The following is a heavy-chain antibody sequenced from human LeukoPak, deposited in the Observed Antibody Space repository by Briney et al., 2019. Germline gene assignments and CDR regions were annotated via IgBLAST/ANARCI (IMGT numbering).Heavy chain of an antibody. CDR2: INPNSGGT. D-gene: IGHD7-27*01. Sequence: ASVKVSCKASGYTFTDYYLHWVRQAPGQGLEWLGWINPNSGGTNYAQNFQGRVTMTRDTSITTAYMDLNSLRSDATALYYCAVHWGSGWYFDLWGRGTQVTVSS. CDR1: GYTFTDYY. J-gene: IGHJ2*01. CDR3: AVHWGSGWYFDL. V-gene: IGHV1-2*02.